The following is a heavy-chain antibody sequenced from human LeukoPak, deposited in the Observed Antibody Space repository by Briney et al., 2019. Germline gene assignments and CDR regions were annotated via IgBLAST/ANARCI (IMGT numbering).Heavy chain of an antibody. CDR3: AREGDFFTSHHYYYYMDV. V-gene: IGHV1-18*01. J-gene: IGHJ6*03. D-gene: IGHD3-3*01. CDR2: ISAYNGNT. Sequence: ASVKVSCKASGYTFTSYGISWVRQAPGQGLEWMGWISAYNGNTNYAQKLQGRVTMATDTSTSTAYMELRSLRSDDTAVYYCAREGDFFTSHHYYYYMDVWGKGTRVTVSS. CDR1: GYTFTSYG.